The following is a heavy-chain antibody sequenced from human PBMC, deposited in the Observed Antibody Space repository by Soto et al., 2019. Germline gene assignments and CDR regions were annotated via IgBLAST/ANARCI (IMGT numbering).Heavy chain of an antibody. Sequence: QVRLQESGPGLVKPSQTLSLTCTVSGRSISSGGYYWSWIRQHPVKGLEWIGYIYYSGSTYYNPSLKSRVTISVDTSKNQFSLKLSYVTAADTAVYYCARIWGIAARQGPLTFDFWGQGTLVTVSS. CDR3: ARIWGIAARQGPLTFDF. D-gene: IGHD6-6*01. CDR2: IYYSGST. CDR1: GRSISSGGYY. V-gene: IGHV4-31*03. J-gene: IGHJ4*02.